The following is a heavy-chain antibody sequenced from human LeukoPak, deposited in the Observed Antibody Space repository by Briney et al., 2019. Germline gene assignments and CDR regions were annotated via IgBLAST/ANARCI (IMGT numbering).Heavy chain of an antibody. J-gene: IGHJ6*03. Sequence: PSETLSLTCTVSGGSISSYYWSWIRQPPGKGLEWIGYIYYSGSTNYNPSLKSRVIISMDTSKNQFSLKLSSVTAADTAVYYCGRDVRSIAGRRGGYYYYYMDVWGNGTTVTVSS. CDR2: IYYSGST. V-gene: IGHV4-59*01. D-gene: IGHD6-6*01. CDR3: GRDVRSIAGRRGGYYYYYMDV. CDR1: GGSISSYY.